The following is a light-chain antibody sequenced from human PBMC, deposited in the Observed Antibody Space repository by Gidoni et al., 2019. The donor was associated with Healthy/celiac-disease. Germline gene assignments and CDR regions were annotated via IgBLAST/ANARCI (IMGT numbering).Light chain of an antibody. V-gene: IGKV1-5*03. J-gene: IGKJ1*01. Sequence: DIQMTQSPSTLSASVGDRVTIPCRASQRISSWLAWYQQKTGKAPKLLIYKASSLESGVPSRFSGSGSGTEFTLTISSLQPDDFATYYCQQYNSYWTFGQGTKVEIK. CDR2: KAS. CDR3: QQYNSYWT. CDR1: QRISSW.